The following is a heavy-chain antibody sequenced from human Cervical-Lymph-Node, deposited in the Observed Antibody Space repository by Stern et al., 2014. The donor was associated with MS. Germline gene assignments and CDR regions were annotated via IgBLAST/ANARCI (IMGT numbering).Heavy chain of an antibody. CDR3: ARDDVEAAMWS. CDR2: IIPVFGTT. V-gene: IGHV1-69*01. J-gene: IGHJ4*02. Sequence: MQLVESGAELKKPGSSVKVSCKTSGDTFNNYAISWVRQAPGQGLEWMGGIIPVFGTTDYAQKFQGRLTSTADEPTSTAYMELTSLRFDDTAVYYCARDDVEAAMWSWGQGTLVTVSS. D-gene: IGHD5-18*01. CDR1: GDTFNNYA.